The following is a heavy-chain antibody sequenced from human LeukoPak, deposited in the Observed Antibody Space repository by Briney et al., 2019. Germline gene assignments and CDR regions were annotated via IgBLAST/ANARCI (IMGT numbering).Heavy chain of an antibody. CDR2: ISSSGNTI. V-gene: IGHV3-48*03. D-gene: IGHD3-10*01. CDR1: GFTFSSYE. J-gene: IGHJ4*02. CDR3: ARETMARTSFGELDFDY. Sequence: GGSLRLSCAASGFTFSSYEMNWVRQAPGKGLEWVSYISSSGNTIYYADSVKGRFTISRDNAKNSLYLQMNSLRAEDTAVYYCARETMARTSFGELDFDYWGQGTLVTVSS.